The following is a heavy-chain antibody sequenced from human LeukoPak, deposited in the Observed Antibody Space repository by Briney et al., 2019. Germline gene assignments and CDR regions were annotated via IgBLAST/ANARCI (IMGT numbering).Heavy chain of an antibody. V-gene: IGHV3-7*03. J-gene: IGHJ4*02. CDR1: GFTFSESW. D-gene: IGHD1-1*01. CDR2: LNLDGSDK. CDR3: AKGERYPDY. Sequence: GGSLRLSCVVFGFTFSESWMSWVRQAPGKGLGWVASLNLDGSDKYYVDSVKGRFTISRDNAKNSLYLQMDSLRVEDTAVYYCAKGERYPDYWGQGTLVTVSS.